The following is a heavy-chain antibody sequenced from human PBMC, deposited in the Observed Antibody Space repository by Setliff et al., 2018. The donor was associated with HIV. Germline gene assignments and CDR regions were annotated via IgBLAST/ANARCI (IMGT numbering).Heavy chain of an antibody. V-gene: IGHV1-69-2*01. CDR2: VDPDDGKT. Sequence: ASVKVSCKASGYTLTDYYIHWVQQAPGKGLEWMGRVDPDDGKTIYAEKFQGRVTITSDKSTDTAYMELSSLRSDDTAVYYCAADRADFIPVASFDRWGQGTLVTVSS. CDR3: AADRADFIPVASFDR. CDR1: GYTLTDYY. J-gene: IGHJ4*02. D-gene: IGHD6-19*01.